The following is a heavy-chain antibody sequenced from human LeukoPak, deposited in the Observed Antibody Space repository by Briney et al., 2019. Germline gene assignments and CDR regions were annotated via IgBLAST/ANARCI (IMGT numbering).Heavy chain of an antibody. Sequence: GGSLRLSCAASGFTFSSYAMSWVRRAPGKGLEWVSAISSGGGSTPYADTVKGRFTVSRDNSKNTLYLQMNSLRAEDTAVYYCAKTYGGNSVRSLDDWGQGTPVTVSS. CDR2: ISSGGGST. J-gene: IGHJ4*02. D-gene: IGHD4-23*01. CDR1: GFTFSSYA. V-gene: IGHV3-23*01. CDR3: AKTYGGNSVRSLDD.